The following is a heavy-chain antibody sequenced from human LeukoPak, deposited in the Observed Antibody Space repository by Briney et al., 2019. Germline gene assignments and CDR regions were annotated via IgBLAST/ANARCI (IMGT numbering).Heavy chain of an antibody. D-gene: IGHD2-2*01. CDR1: GYTFTSYY. CDR3: ARAWVVPAAMRGPYYYYYYMDV. J-gene: IGHJ6*03. CDR2: INPSGGST. Sequence: ASVKVSCKASGYTFTSYYMHWVRQAPGQGLEWMGVINPSGGSTSYAQKFQGRVTMTRDTSTSTVYMELRSLRSDDTAVYYCARAWVVPAAMRGPYYYYYYMDVWGKGTTVTVSS. V-gene: IGHV1-46*01.